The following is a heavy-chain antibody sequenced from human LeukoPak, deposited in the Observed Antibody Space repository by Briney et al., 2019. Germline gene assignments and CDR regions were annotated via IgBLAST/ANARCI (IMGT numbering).Heavy chain of an antibody. J-gene: IGHJ6*02. V-gene: IGHV3-21*04. CDR3: ARDRAVAGPNYYYGMDV. CDR2: ISSSSSYI. D-gene: IGHD6-19*01. CDR1: GFTFSSYS. Sequence: GGSLRLSCAASGFTFSSYSMNWVRQAPGKGLEWVSSISSSSSYIYYADSVKGRFTISRDNAKNSLYLQMNSLRAEDTAVYYCARDRAVAGPNYYYGMDVWGQGTTVTVSS.